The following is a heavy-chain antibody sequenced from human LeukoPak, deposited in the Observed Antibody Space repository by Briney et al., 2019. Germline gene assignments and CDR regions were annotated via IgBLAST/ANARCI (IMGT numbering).Heavy chain of an antibody. V-gene: IGHV3-74*01. CDR3: ASSAYNGIKLDY. CDR1: GFSFTDYP. Sequence: GGSLRLSCATSGFSFTDYPMNWVRQAPGKGLVWVSRINSDGSTTTYADSVKGRFTISRDNARNTLYLQMNSLRAEDTAVYYCASSAYNGIKLDYWGQGNLVTVSS. D-gene: IGHD1-26*01. J-gene: IGHJ4*02. CDR2: INSDGSTT.